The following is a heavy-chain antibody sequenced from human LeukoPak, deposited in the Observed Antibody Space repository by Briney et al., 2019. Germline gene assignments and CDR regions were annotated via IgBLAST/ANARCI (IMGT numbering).Heavy chain of an antibody. CDR3: ARERESGSSWFDP. Sequence: GESLNTSCKGSGYSFTSYWLGWVRETPGKGLEWVWIMYPGDSDTRYSPSFQGQVTISADTSITTAYLQWSSLTGSDTAMYYCARERESGSSWFDPWGQGTLVTVSP. CDR2: MYPGDSDT. V-gene: IGHV5-51*01. D-gene: IGHD3-10*01. J-gene: IGHJ5*02. CDR1: GYSFTSYW.